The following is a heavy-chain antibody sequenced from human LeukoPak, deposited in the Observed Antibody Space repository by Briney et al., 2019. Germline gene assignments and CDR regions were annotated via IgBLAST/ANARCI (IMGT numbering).Heavy chain of an antibody. CDR3: AKIPSTDGGSGSTLS. CDR1: GFTFSSYG. CDR2: ISYDGSNK. D-gene: IGHD2-15*01. Sequence: GRSLRLSCAASGFTFSSYGMHWVRQAPGKGLEWVAVISYDGSNKYYADSVKGRFTISRDNSKNTLYLQMNSLRAEDTAVYSCAKIPSTDGGSGSTLSWGQGTLVTVSS. J-gene: IGHJ5*02. V-gene: IGHV3-30*18.